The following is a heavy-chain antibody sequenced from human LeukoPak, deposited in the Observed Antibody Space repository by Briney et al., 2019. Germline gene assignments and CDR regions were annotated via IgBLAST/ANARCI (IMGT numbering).Heavy chain of an antibody. J-gene: IGHJ4*02. Sequence: GGSLRLSCAASGFRFNTFWMSWVRQAPGQGLEGVANIKQDGNEKYYADSVKGRFTISRDNGKNSLDLQMNSLRAADTAFYYCARDTLGEGEDANYAVYYFDYWGQGTVVTVSS. CDR1: GFRFNTFW. CDR3: ARDTLGEGEDANYAVYYFDY. D-gene: IGHD4/OR15-4a*01. CDR2: IKQDGNEK. V-gene: IGHV3-7*01.